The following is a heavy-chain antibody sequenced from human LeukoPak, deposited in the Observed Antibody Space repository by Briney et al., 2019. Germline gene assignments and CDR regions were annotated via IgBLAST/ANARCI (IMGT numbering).Heavy chain of an antibody. Sequence: GGSLRLSCAASGFTFSSYAMSWVRQAPGKGLEWVSPISGSGGSTYYADSVKGRFTISRDNSKNTLYLQMNSLRAEDTSVYYCAKDLRDNYYYYGMDVWGQGTTVTVSS. D-gene: IGHD4-17*01. V-gene: IGHV3-23*01. CDR3: AKDLRDNYYYYGMDV. CDR1: GFTFSSYA. CDR2: ISGSGGST. J-gene: IGHJ6*02.